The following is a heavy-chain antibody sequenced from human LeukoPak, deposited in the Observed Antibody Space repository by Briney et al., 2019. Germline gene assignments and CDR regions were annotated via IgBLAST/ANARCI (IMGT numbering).Heavy chain of an antibody. D-gene: IGHD6-19*01. CDR3: ARAEQWLVYYFDY. V-gene: IGHV4-34*01. J-gene: IGHJ4*02. CDR2: INHSGST. Sequence: SETLSLTCAVYGGSFGGYYWSWIRQPPGKGLEWIGEINHSGSTNYNRSLKSRVTISVDTSKNQFSLKLSSVTAADTAVYYCARAEQWLVYYFDYWGQGTLVTVSS. CDR1: GGSFGGYY.